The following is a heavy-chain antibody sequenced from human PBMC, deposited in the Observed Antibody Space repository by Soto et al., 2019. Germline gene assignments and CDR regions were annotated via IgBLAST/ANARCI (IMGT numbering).Heavy chain of an antibody. Sequence: SVKVSCKASGGTFSSYAISWVRQAPGQGLEWMGGIIPIFGTANYAQKFQGRVTITADESTSTAYMELSSLRSEDTAVYYCARGRGYSYGDYYYGMDVWGQGTTVTVSS. CDR2: IIPIFGTA. D-gene: IGHD5-18*01. CDR1: GGTFSSYA. V-gene: IGHV1-69*13. J-gene: IGHJ6*02. CDR3: ARGRGYSYGDYYYGMDV.